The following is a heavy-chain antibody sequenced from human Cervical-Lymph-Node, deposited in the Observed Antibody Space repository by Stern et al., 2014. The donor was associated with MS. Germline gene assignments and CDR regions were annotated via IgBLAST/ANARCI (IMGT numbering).Heavy chain of an antibody. D-gene: IGHD3/OR15-3a*01. J-gene: IGHJ6*02. CDR2: INHSGST. CDR3: ARARTYYYYGMDV. Sequence: QVQLQQWGAGLLKPSETLSLTCAVYGGSFSGYYWSWIRQPPGKGLEWIGEINHSGSTNYNPSLKSRVTIPVDTSKNQFSLKLSSVTAADTAVYYCARARTYYYYGMDVWGQGTTVTVSS. V-gene: IGHV4-34*01. CDR1: GGSFSGYY.